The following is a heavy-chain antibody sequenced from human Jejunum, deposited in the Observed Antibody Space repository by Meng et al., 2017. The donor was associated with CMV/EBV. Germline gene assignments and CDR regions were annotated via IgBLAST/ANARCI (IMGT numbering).Heavy chain of an antibody. J-gene: IGHJ4*02. CDR1: GYTFTNYG. V-gene: IGHV1-18*01. Sequence: QAQLVQSVGEVKQPEALVKVSCNASGYTFTNYGITWVLQAPGQGLEWMGWISAYNGNTNYAPTLKGRLTMSTDTSTSTAYMELRSLTADDTAVYYCARVEVGITSGDYWGQGTLVTVSS. CDR3: ARVEVGITSGDY. CDR2: ISAYNGNT. D-gene: IGHD1-26*01.